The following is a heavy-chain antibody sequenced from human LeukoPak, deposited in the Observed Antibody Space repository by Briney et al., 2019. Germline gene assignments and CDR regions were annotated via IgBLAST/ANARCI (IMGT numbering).Heavy chain of an antibody. Sequence: GRSLRLSCAASGFTFDDYAMHWVRQAPGKGLVWVSRINSDGSSTSYADSVKGRFTISRDNAKNTLYLQMNSLRAEDTAVYYCAREAVVVPANWFDPWGQGTLVTVSS. CDR2: INSDGSST. CDR1: GFTFDDYA. CDR3: AREAVVVPANWFDP. V-gene: IGHV3-74*01. J-gene: IGHJ5*02. D-gene: IGHD2-2*01.